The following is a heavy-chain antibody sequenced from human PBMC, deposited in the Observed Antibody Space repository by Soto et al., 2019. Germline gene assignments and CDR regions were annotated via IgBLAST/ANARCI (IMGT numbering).Heavy chain of an antibody. V-gene: IGHV3-7*01. CDR1: GFTFTSYW. CDR3: AREVGATYYYHGVDV. Sequence: PGGSLRLSCAASGFTFTSYWMAWVRQAPGKGLEWVENIKQDGSEKCYVDSVKGRFTISRDNAKNSLYLQMNSLRADDTAVYYCAREVGATYYYHGVDVWGQGTTVTVSS. CDR2: IKQDGSEK. D-gene: IGHD1-26*01. J-gene: IGHJ6*02.